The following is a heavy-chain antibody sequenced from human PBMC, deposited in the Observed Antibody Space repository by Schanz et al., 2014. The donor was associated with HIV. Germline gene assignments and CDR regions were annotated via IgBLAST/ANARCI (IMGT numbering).Heavy chain of an antibody. J-gene: IGHJ3*02. CDR1: GYTFTNYD. Sequence: QVQLVQSGAVMKKPGASVKVSCRASGYTFTNYDINWVRQASGQGLEWMGWLNPNTGNRDYAQKFQGRVTMTRSTSTNTVYLELSSLRSEDTAVYYCARGEMVRGVVKQHVFQIWGQGTMVTVSS. CDR3: ARGEMVRGVVKQHVFQI. D-gene: IGHD3-10*01. CDR2: LNPNTGNR. V-gene: IGHV1-8*01.